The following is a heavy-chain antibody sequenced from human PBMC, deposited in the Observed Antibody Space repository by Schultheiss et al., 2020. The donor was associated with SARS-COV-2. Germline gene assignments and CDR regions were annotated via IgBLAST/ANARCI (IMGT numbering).Heavy chain of an antibody. CDR1: GFTFSSYA. J-gene: IGHJ6*02. Sequence: GGSLRLSCAASGFTFSSYAMSWVRQAPGKGLEWVSAISGSGGSTYYADNVKGRFTISRDNSKNTLYMQIGSLRVEDTTVSYCAKATHNYGQESSYYYGMDVWGQGAAITV. CDR3: AKATHNYGQESSYYYGMDV. CDR2: ISGSGGST. V-gene: IGHV3-23*01. D-gene: IGHD5-18*01.